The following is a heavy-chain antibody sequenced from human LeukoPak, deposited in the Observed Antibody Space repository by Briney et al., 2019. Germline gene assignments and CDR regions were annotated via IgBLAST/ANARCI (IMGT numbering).Heavy chain of an antibody. CDR1: GGSISRYY. J-gene: IGHJ4*02. Sequence: SETLSLTCTVSGGSISRYYWSWIRQPPGKGLEWIGYFHYSGNTNYNPSLSSRITMSVDTTKNQFSLKLNSVTAADTAVYYCARRAAALDYWGQGALVTVSS. D-gene: IGHD6-13*01. CDR3: ARRAAALDY. CDR2: FHYSGNT. V-gene: IGHV4-59*08.